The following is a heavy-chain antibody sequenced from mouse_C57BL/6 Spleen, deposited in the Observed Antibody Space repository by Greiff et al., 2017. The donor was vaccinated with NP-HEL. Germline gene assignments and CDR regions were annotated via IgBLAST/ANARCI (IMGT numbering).Heavy chain of an antibody. Sequence: VQLKESGGDLVKPGGSLKLSCAASGFTFSSYGMSWVRQTPDKRLEWVATISSGGSYTYSPDSVKGRFTISRDNAKNTLYLQMSSLKSEDTAMYYCARGWSEEAWFAYWGQGTLVTVSA. CDR2: ISSGGSYT. V-gene: IGHV5-6*01. CDR1: GFTFSSYG. J-gene: IGHJ3*01. D-gene: IGHD2-3*01. CDR3: ARGWSEEAWFAY.